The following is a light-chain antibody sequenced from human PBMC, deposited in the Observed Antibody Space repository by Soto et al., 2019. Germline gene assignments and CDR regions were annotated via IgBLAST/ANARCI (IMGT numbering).Light chain of an antibody. V-gene: IGKV1-8*01. CDR1: HRLNTY. J-gene: IGKJ2*01. Sequence: AIRMTQSPSSLSASTGDRVTITCRASHRLNTYLAWYQQKPGTAPKLLIYGVSSLQTGVPSRFSGSGSGTDFTLIISSLQSEDFVTYYCQQYFSYPYTFGQGTKVDIK. CDR2: GVS. CDR3: QQYFSYPYT.